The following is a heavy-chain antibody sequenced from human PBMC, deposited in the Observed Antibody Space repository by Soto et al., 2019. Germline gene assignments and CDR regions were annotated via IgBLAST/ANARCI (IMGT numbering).Heavy chain of an antibody. Sequence: EVQLVESGGGLVKPGGSLRLSCAASGFTFSSYSMNWVRQAPGKGLEWVSSISSSSSYIYYADSVKGRFTISRDNAKNSLYLQKNSLRAEDTAVYYCASGYDFWSGYSLYWGQGTLVTVSS. CDR2: ISSSSSYI. J-gene: IGHJ4*02. D-gene: IGHD3-3*01. CDR3: ASGYDFWSGYSLY. V-gene: IGHV3-21*01. CDR1: GFTFSSYS.